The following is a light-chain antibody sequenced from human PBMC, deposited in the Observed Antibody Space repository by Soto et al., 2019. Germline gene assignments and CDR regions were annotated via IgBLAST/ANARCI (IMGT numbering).Light chain of an antibody. CDR2: TAS. Sequence: IQMTQSPSSLSASVGDTVTITCRASQRITTYLNWYQQKPGKAPKLLISTASTLQRGVPSRFSGSGSGTDFTLTITTLQPEDFATYFCQQSYSTPYTFGQGTKLEIK. J-gene: IGKJ2*01. CDR1: QRITTY. CDR3: QQSYSTPYT. V-gene: IGKV1-39*01.